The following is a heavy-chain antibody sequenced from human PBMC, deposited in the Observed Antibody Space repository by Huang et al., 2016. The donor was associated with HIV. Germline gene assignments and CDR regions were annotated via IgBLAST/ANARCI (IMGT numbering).Heavy chain of an antibody. CDR2: ISGGGGST. CDR1: GFTFSSYA. D-gene: IGHD6-13*01. CDR3: AKDPYSSSWFDHFDY. J-gene: IGHJ4*02. Sequence: EVQLLESGGGLVQPGGSLRLSCAASGFTFSSYAMSWVRQAPGKGLEWVSVISGGGGSTYYADSVKGRFTISRDNSKNTLYLQMNSLRAEDAAVHYCAKDPYSSSWFDHFDYWGQGTLVTVSS. V-gene: IGHV3-23*01.